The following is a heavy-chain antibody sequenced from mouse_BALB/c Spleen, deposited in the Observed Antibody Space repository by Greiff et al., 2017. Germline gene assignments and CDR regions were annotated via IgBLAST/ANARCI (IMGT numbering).Heavy chain of an antibody. V-gene: IGHV14-4*02. Sequence: VQLQQSGAELVRSGASVKLSCTASGFNINDYYMHWVKQRPEQGLEWIGWIDPENGDTEYAPKFQGKATMTADTSSNTAYLQLSSLTSEDTAVYYYNAFLIGPYAMDYWGQGTSVTVSS. CDR3: NAFLIGPYAMDY. CDR2: IDPENGDT. CDR1: GFNINDYY. J-gene: IGHJ4*01.